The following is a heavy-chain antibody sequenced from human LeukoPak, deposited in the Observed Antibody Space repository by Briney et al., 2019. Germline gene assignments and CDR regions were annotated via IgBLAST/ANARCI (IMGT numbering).Heavy chain of an antibody. J-gene: IGHJ4*02. Sequence: GGSLRLSCAASGFTFSSYSMHWVRQAPGKGLEWVAVVSYDGTKIIYGWSVKGRFTMSRDISNNTLSLQRNGRRTPCTAVYYFGRDRIQIWLYVGTFDSWGQGTLVTVSS. CDR2: VSYDGTKI. CDR3: GRDRIQIWLYVGTFDS. CDR1: GFTFSSYS. V-gene: IGHV3-30-3*01. D-gene: IGHD5-18*01.